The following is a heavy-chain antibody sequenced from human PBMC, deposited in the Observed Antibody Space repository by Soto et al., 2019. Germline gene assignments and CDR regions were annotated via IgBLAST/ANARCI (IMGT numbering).Heavy chain of an antibody. CDR3: ARGRCSGGSCYLSGFDY. Sequence: PGGSLRLSCAASGFTFSSYDMHWVRQATGKGLEWVSAIGTAGDTYYPGSVKGRFTISRENAKNSLYLQMNSLRAGDTAVYYCARGRCSGGSCYLSGFDYWGQGTLVTVSS. CDR2: IGTAGDT. V-gene: IGHV3-13*01. J-gene: IGHJ4*02. D-gene: IGHD2-15*01. CDR1: GFTFSSYD.